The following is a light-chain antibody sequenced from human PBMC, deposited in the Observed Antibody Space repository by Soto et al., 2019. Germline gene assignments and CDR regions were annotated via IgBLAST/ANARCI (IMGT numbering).Light chain of an antibody. V-gene: IGKV1-39*01. Sequence: DIQMTQSPSSLSASVGDRVTITCRASQSISSYLHWYQQKPGKAPKLLIYAASSLQSGVPSRFSGSGSGTDFTLTISSLQPEDFATYYCQQRDSTPPTFGQGTKLEIK. CDR1: QSISSY. CDR2: AAS. CDR3: QQRDSTPPT. J-gene: IGKJ2*01.